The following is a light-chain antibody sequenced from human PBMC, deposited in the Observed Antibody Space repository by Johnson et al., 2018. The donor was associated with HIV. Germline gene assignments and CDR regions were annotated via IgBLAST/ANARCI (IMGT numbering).Light chain of an antibody. CDR2: ENN. Sequence: QSVLTQPPSVSAAPGQKVTISCSGSSSNIGNNYVSWYRQLPGTAPKLLIYENNKRPSGIPDRFSGSKSGTSATLGITGLQTWDEADYYCGTWDSNLSAYVFGTGTKVTVL. CDR3: GTWDSNLSAYV. J-gene: IGLJ1*01. CDR1: SSNIGNNY. V-gene: IGLV1-51*02.